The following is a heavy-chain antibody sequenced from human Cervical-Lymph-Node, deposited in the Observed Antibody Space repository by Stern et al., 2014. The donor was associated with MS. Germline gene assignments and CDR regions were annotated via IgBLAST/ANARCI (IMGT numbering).Heavy chain of an antibody. CDR2: INHGGGT. V-gene: IGHV4-34*01. CDR3: ARGGVVATTSVPFAFDI. CDR1: GGSFSGYY. D-gene: IGHD2-21*02. Sequence: QVQLQQWGAGLLQPSETLSLTCAVYGGSFSGYYWSWIRQPPGKGLEWIGEINHGGGTNYNPSLKHRLPISVDTSKNQVSLKVTSVTAADTAVYYCARGGVVATTSVPFAFDIWGQGTMVTVSS. J-gene: IGHJ3*02.